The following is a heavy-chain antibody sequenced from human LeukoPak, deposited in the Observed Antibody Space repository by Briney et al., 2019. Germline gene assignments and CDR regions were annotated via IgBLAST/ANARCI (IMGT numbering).Heavy chain of an antibody. CDR3: ARATQDGSAFDI. J-gene: IGHJ3*02. CDR1: GGTFSSYA. Sequence: PVKVSCKASGGTFSSYAISWVRQAPGQGLEWMGGIIPIFGTANYAQKFQGRVTITADESTSTAYMELSSLRSEDTAVYYCARATQDGSAFDIWGQGTMVTVSS. V-gene: IGHV1-69*13. D-gene: IGHD1-26*01. CDR2: IIPIFGTA.